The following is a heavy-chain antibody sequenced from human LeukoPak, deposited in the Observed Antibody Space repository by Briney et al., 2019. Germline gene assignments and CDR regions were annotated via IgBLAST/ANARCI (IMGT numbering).Heavy chain of an antibody. V-gene: IGHV3-23*01. Sequence: GGSLRLSCVASGFAFGTYAMSWVRQGPGMGLEWVSSISANGQATYYADSVEGRFTISRDNSKNTLYLQMNSLRAEDTAVYYCAKGPRGRAVAGSPYYYYYYYMDVWGKGTTVTVSS. CDR1: GFAFGTYA. J-gene: IGHJ6*03. CDR3: AKGPRGRAVAGSPYYYYYYYMDV. D-gene: IGHD6-19*01. CDR2: ISANGQAT.